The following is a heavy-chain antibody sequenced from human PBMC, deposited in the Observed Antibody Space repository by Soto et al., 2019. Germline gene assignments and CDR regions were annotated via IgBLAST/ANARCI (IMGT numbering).Heavy chain of an antibody. Sequence: ESGGGLVQPGGSLRFSCAASGFTFSSYGMNWVRQAPGKGLEWVSYISSSSATIYYADSVKGRITISRDNAKNSLYLQMNSLRDEDTAVYYCARDGGDCSGGTCYSNYFDCWGQGTLVTVSS. CDR2: ISSSSATI. CDR3: ARDGGDCSGGTCYSNYFDC. CDR1: GFTFSSYG. J-gene: IGHJ4*02. D-gene: IGHD2-15*01. V-gene: IGHV3-48*02.